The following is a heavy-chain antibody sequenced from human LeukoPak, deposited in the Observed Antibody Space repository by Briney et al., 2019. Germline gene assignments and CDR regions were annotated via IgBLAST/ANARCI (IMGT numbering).Heavy chain of an antibody. V-gene: IGHV4-59*01. J-gene: IGHJ5*02. D-gene: IGHD5-12*01. CDR1: GGSISGDF. CDR3: ARVFIRVYSESHSHLEP. CDR2: INYDGST. Sequence: SETLSLTCTVSGGSISGDFWIWIPHPPGKGLEWIGYINYDGSTNYNRSLKRRVTMSVDTSKNQFTLKRTSVTAAHTAVYYCARVFIRVYSESHSHLEPWGEGNLCTVS.